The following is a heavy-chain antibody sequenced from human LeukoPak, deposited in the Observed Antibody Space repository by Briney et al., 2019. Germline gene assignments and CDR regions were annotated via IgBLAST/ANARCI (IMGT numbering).Heavy chain of an antibody. CDR1: GFSFSTSG. J-gene: IGHJ4*02. D-gene: IGHD3-10*01. V-gene: IGHV3-30*04. CDR3: ARDLLNYGSAYYDVGIFDS. CDR2: ISKDGRKN. Sequence: GGSLRLSCEASGFSFSTSGVRWVRQAPGKGLEWMAVISKDGRKNHYADSVKGRFTISRDNSKSTLFLQMHSLRPEDTAIYYCARDLLNYGSAYYDVGIFDSWGQGTLVTVSS.